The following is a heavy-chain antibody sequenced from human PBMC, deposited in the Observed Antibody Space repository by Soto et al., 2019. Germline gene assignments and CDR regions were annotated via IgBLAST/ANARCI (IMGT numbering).Heavy chain of an antibody. CDR1: GYSFTKYW. CDR2: IYPDESDT. V-gene: IGHV5-51*03. D-gene: IGHD5-12*01. Sequence: VQLVQSGAEVKEPGESLKISCKGSGYSFTKYWIGWVRQMPGKGLEWMAIIYPDESDTRYSPSFQGQVTISADKSIRTAYLQWSSLKASDTAMYYCVRMGFSGGGYLSYYYYGMDIWGQGTTVTVSS. CDR3: VRMGFSGGGYLSYYYYGMDI. J-gene: IGHJ6*02.